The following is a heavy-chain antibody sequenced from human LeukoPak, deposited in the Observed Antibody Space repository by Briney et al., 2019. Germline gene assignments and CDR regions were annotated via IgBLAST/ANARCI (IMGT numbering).Heavy chain of an antibody. CDR3: AKDFTEYSGSYLALSFVY. CDR2: ISGSGGST. Sequence: PGGSLRLSCAASGFTFSSYAMSWVRQAPGKGLEWVSAISGSGGSTYYADSVKGRFTISRDNSKNTLYLQMNSLRAEDTAVYYCAKDFTEYSGSYLALSFVYWGQGTLVTVSS. D-gene: IGHD1-26*01. J-gene: IGHJ4*02. V-gene: IGHV3-23*01. CDR1: GFTFSSYA.